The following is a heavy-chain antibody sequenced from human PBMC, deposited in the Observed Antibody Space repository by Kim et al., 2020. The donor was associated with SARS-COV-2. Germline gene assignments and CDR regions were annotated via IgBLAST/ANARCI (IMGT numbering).Heavy chain of an antibody. D-gene: IGHD3-16*01. Sequence: ASVKVSCKASGYTFTDYYLHWVRQAPGQGLEWMGWNNPSSGGTKYAQKFQGRVSMARDTYTSTVYMELSRLRSDDTAVYFCARLGTGFGPGPTDNWGQGTLVTVSS. J-gene: IGHJ4*02. CDR2: NNPSSGGT. CDR1: GYTFTDYY. CDR3: ARLGTGFGPGPTDN. V-gene: IGHV1-2*02.